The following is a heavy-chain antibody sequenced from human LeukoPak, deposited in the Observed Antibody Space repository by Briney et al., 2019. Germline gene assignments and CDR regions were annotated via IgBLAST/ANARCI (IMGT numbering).Heavy chain of an antibody. CDR1: GFSFSSYT. CDR2: ISSGSSTI. V-gene: IGHV3-48*01. CDR3: ARERYSGDNDY. J-gene: IGHJ4*02. Sequence: GGSLRLSCVVSGFSFSSYTMHWVRQTPGKGLEWVSYISSGSSTIYYADSVKGRCTISRDDAKNSLYLQMNSLRVEDTAAYYCARERYSGDNDYWGQGTLVTVSS. D-gene: IGHD5-12*01.